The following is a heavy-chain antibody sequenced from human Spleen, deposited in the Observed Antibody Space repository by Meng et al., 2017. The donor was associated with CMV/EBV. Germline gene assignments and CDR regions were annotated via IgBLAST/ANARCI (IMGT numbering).Heavy chain of an antibody. D-gene: IGHD6-13*01. J-gene: IGHJ4*02. CDR3: SPGIAAV. CDR2: ISSSGSTI. V-gene: IGHV3-11*04. Sequence: GESLKISCAASGFTFSDYQMNWIRQAPGKGPEWVSYISSSGSTIFYADSVKGRFTVSRDNAKNSLYLRMNSLRAEDTAVYYCSPGIAAVWGRGTLVTVSS. CDR1: GFTFSDYQ.